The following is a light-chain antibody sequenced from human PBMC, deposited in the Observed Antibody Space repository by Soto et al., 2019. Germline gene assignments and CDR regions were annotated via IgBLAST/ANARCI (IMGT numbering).Light chain of an antibody. CDR2: RNN. CDR3: AAWDDSLSGDYV. J-gene: IGLJ1*01. V-gene: IGLV1-47*01. Sequence: QSVLTQPPSASGTPGQRVTISCSGSSSNIGSNYVYWYRQLPGTAPKLLIYRNNQRPSGVPDRFSGSKSGTSASLAISGLRSEDEADYYCAAWDDSLSGDYVFGTGTKVTVL. CDR1: SSNIGSNY.